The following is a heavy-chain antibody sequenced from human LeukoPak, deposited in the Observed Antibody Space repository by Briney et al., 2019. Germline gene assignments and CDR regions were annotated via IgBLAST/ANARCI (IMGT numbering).Heavy chain of an antibody. D-gene: IGHD6-13*01. CDR3: ARHSRSWYFDY. V-gene: IGHV4-4*07. J-gene: IGHJ4*02. Sequence: PSETLSLTCTVSDDSSSSYYWSWIRQPAGKGLEWIGRIYTSGSTNYNPSLKSRVIMSVDTSKNQFSLRLSAVTAADTAVYYCARHSRSWYFDYWGQGTLVTVSS. CDR2: IYTSGST. CDR1: DDSSSSYY.